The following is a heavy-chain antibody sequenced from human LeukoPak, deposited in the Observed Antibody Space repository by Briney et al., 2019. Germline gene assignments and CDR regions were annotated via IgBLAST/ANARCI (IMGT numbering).Heavy chain of an antibody. J-gene: IGHJ4*02. Sequence: SETLSLTCAVYGGSFSGYYWSWIRQPPGKGLEWIGSIYYSGSTYYNPSLKSRVTISVDTSKNQFSLKLSSVTAADTAVYYCARHWGELAYCGGDCFYYFDYWGQGTLVTVSS. CDR3: ARHWGELAYCGGDCFYYFDY. V-gene: IGHV4-34*01. CDR2: IYYSGST. CDR1: GGSFSGYY. D-gene: IGHD2-21*02.